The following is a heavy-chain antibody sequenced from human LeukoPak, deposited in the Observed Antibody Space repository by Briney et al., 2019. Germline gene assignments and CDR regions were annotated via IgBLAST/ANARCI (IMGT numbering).Heavy chain of an antibody. CDR3: ARDPYSSSFYYFDY. CDR1: GFTFSSYG. Sequence: GGSLRLSCAASGFTFSSYGMHWVRQAPGKGLEWVAVIWYDGSNKYYADSVKGRFTISRDNSKNMLYLQMNSLRAEDTAVYYCARDPYSSSFYYFDYWGQGTLVTVSS. V-gene: IGHV3-33*01. D-gene: IGHD6-13*01. CDR2: IWYDGSNK. J-gene: IGHJ4*02.